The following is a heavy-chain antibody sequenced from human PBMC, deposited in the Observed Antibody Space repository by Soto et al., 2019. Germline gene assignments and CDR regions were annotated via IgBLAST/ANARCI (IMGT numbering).Heavy chain of an antibody. V-gene: IGHV3-74*01. CDR2: INSDGSST. D-gene: IGHD2-15*01. Sequence: PGGSLRLSCAASGFTFSSYWMHWVRQAPGNGLVWVSRINSDGSSTSYADSVKGRFTISRDNAKNTLYLQMNSLRAEDTAVYYCARGYCSGGSCSGYYMDVWGKGSRVTVSS. J-gene: IGHJ6*03. CDR3: ARGYCSGGSCSGYYMDV. CDR1: GFTFSSYW.